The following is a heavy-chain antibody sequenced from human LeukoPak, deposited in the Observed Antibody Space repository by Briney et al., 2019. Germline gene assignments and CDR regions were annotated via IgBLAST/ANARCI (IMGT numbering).Heavy chain of an antibody. D-gene: IGHD3-3*01. CDR1: GGTFNNYA. Sequence: SVKVSCKASGGTFNNYAIRWVRQAPGQGLEWMGGIIPIFGTANYAQKFQGRVTITADESTSTAYMELSSLRSEGTAVYYCARNSDFWSGYYSAWGQGTLVTVSS. CDR2: IIPIFGTA. CDR3: ARNSDFWSGYYSA. J-gene: IGHJ5*02. V-gene: IGHV1-69*13.